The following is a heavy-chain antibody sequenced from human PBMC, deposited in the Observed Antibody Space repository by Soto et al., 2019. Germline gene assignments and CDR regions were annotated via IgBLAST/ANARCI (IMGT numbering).Heavy chain of an antibody. CDR3: ARGLNGDYIWGSYRSYYFDY. CDR1: GYTFTSYD. J-gene: IGHJ4*02. Sequence: QVQLVQSGAEVKKPGASVKVSCKASGYTFTSYDINWVRQATGQGLEWMGWMSPNSGNTGYAQKFQGRVTMTRNTSISTAYMELSSLRSEDTAVYYCARGLNGDYIWGSYRSYYFDYWGQGTLVTVSS. D-gene: IGHD3-16*02. V-gene: IGHV1-8*01. CDR2: MSPNSGNT.